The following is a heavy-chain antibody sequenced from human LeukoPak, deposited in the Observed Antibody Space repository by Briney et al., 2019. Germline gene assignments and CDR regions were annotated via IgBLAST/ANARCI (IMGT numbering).Heavy chain of an antibody. J-gene: IGHJ5*02. CDR2: ISYDGSNK. CDR3: ARDPVASTTVTTFGWFDP. V-gene: IGHV3-30*04. CDR1: GFTFSSYS. Sequence: GGSLRLSCAASGFTFSSYSMHWVRQAPGKGLEWVAVISYDGSNKYYAYSVKGRFTISRDNSKNTLYLQMNSLRAEHTAVYYCARDPVASTTVTTFGWFDPWGQGTLVTVS. D-gene: IGHD4-17*01.